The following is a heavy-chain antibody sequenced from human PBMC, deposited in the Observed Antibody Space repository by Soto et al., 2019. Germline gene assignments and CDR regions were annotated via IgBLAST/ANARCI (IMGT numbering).Heavy chain of an antibody. CDR2: IKSKTDGGTT. J-gene: IGHJ3*02. CDR3: TTDITMIVVVITDAFDI. V-gene: IGHV3-15*07. D-gene: IGHD3-22*01. Sequence: GGSLRLSCAASGFTFSNAWMNWVRQAPGKGLEWVGRIKSKTDGGTTDYAAPVKGRFAISRDDSKNTLYLQMNSLKTDDTAVYYCTTDITMIVVVITDAFDIWGQGTMVTVSS. CDR1: GFTFSNAW.